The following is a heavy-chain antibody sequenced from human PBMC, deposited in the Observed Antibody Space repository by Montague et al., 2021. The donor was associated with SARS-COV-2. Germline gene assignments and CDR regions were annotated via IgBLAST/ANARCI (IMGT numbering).Heavy chain of an antibody. CDR1: GDSISSGYFY. Sequence: SETLSLTCTVSGDSISSGYFYWGWIRQPPGKGLEWVGTIHYSGITYYXXXLESRVIISVDTSRNQFSLKLSSVTAADTAIYYCARHLAISGPAAVSDYWGQGTLVTVSS. J-gene: IGHJ4*02. V-gene: IGHV4-39*01. CDR3: ARHLAISGPAAVSDY. D-gene: IGHD2-2*01. CDR2: IHYSGIT.